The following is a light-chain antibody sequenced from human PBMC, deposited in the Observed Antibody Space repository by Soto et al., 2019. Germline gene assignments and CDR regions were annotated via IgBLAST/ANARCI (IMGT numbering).Light chain of an antibody. CDR2: EIN. CDR3: SSDTTTSTLI. Sequence: QSALTQPASVSGSPGQSITISCTGTSSDIGTYNFVSWYQQHPGKAPKLLIHEINNRPSGVFIRFSGSKSGNTASLTISGLQAEDEADYYCSSDTTTSTLIFGGGTKLTVL. J-gene: IGLJ2*01. CDR1: SSDIGTYNF. V-gene: IGLV2-14*01.